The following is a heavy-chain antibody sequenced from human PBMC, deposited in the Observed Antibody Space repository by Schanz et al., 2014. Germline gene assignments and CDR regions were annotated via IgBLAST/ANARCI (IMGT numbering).Heavy chain of an antibody. CDR2: IGGDASRT. CDR3: ARPPPLVRGIAGWFGP. Sequence: EVHLVESGGGLVQPGGSLRLSCAASGFNFITFAMSWVRQAPGKGPEWVSAIGGDASRTYYADSVKGRFTISRDNSKSPLFPQRNRLRADDTAVYYCARPPPLVRGIAGWFGPWGQGSLVTVSS. V-gene: IGHV3-23*04. CDR1: GFNFITFA. D-gene: IGHD3-10*01. J-gene: IGHJ5*02.